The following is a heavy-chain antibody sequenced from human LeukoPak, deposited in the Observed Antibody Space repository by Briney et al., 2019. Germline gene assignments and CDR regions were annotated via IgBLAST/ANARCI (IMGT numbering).Heavy chain of an antibody. J-gene: IGHJ4*02. CDR1: GFPFDDYG. CDR2: INWNGGST. V-gene: IGHV3-20*04. Sequence: GGSLRLSCAASGFPFDDYGMNWVRQVPGKGLEWVSGINWNGGSTGYADSVKGRFTISRDNSKNTLYLQMNSLRAEDTAVYYCARVVPPTDYGSGSYFWDPYYFDYWGQGTLVTVSS. D-gene: IGHD3-10*01. CDR3: ARVVPPTDYGSGSYFWDPYYFDY.